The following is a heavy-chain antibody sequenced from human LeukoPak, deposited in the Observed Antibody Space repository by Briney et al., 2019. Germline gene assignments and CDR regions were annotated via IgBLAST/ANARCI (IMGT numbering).Heavy chain of an antibody. Sequence: GGPLRLSCSTSGFTFSSYAMHWVRQAPGKGLQYVSAISTDGGHTYYADSVKGRFTISRDNSKNTLYLQMSSLRAEDTAVYYCVKGGRYSGSSADFWGQGTLVTVSS. V-gene: IGHV3-64D*09. J-gene: IGHJ4*02. CDR2: ISTDGGHT. D-gene: IGHD6-6*01. CDR1: GFTFSSYA. CDR3: VKGGRYSGSSADF.